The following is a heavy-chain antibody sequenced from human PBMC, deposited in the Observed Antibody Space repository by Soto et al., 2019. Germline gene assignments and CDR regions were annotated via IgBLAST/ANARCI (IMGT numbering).Heavy chain of an antibody. Sequence: LSLTCTVSGGSISSGDYYWGWIRQPPGKGLEWIGSIYYSGSTYYNPSLKSRVTISVDTSKNQFSLKLSSVTAADTAVYYCASTRAVYFDYWGQGTLVTVSS. CDR3: ASTRAVYFDY. CDR1: GGSISSGDYY. CDR2: IYYSGST. V-gene: IGHV4-39*01. J-gene: IGHJ4*02.